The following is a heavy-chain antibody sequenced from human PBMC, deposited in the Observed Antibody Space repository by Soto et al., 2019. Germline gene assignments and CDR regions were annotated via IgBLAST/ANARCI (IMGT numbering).Heavy chain of an antibody. CDR3: ARGDSTDCSNGVCSFFYNHDMDV. V-gene: IGHV1-2*04. CDR2: INPKSGGT. CDR1: GYGVTDYH. J-gene: IGHJ6*04. Sequence: ASVKVSCKASGYGVTDYHIHWVRQAPGQGLEWLGRINPKSGGTSTAQKFQGWVTMTTDTSISTASMELTRLTSDDTAIYYCARGDSTDCSNGVCSFFYNHDMDVWGKGTTVTVSS. D-gene: IGHD2-8*01.